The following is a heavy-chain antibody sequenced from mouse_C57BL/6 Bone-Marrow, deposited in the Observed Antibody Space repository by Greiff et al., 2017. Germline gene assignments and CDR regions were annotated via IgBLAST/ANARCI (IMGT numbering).Heavy chain of an antibody. V-gene: IGHV1-15*01. CDR1: GYTFTDYE. D-gene: IGHD2-5*01. J-gene: IGHJ4*01. CDR2: IDPETGGT. CDR3: KDYYSNPYAMDY. Sequence: VQRVESGAELVRPGASVTLSCKASGYTFTDYEMHWVKQTPVHGLEWIGAIDPETGGTAYNQKFKGKAILTADKSSSTAYMELRSLTSEDSAVYYCKDYYSNPYAMDYWGQGTSVTVSS.